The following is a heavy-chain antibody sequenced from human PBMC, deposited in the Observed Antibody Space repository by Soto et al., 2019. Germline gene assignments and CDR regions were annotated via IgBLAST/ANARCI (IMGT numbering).Heavy chain of an antibody. J-gene: IGHJ5*02. Sequence: QVQLQESGPGLVKPSQTLSLTCTVSGGSISSGGYYWSWIRQHPGKGLEWIGYIYYSGSTYYNPSLKSRVTISVDTSKNQVSLKLSSVTAADTAVYYCAREMATILGPHWFDPWGQGTLVTVSS. D-gene: IGHD5-12*01. CDR1: GGSISSGGYY. CDR2: IYYSGST. V-gene: IGHV4-31*03. CDR3: AREMATILGPHWFDP.